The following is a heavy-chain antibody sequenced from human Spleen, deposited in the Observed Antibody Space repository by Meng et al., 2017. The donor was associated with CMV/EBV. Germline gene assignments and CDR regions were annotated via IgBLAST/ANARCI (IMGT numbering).Heavy chain of an antibody. J-gene: IGHJ4*02. Sequence: SETLSLTCTVSGGSISSGSYYWTWIRQPPGKGLEWIGYIYYSGNTIYNPSLRSRVTISIDTSKSQFSLNLTSATAADTATYYCARLDGYNWAELGYWGQGILVTVSS. CDR3: ARLDGYNWAELGY. D-gene: IGHD5-24*01. CDR2: IYYSGNT. V-gene: IGHV4-61*01. CDR1: GGSISSGSYY.